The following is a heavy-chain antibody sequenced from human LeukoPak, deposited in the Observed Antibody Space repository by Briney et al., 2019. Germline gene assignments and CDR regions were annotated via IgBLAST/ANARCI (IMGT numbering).Heavy chain of an antibody. J-gene: IGHJ6*03. CDR1: GFTFSTHA. CDR2: ISGRGDSA. D-gene: IGHD4-17*01. V-gene: IGHV3-23*01. Sequence: GGSLRLSCAASGFTFSTHAMTWVRQAPGKGLEWVSVISGRGDSAYYAEPVRGRFSVSRDNSENTLYLQMNFLSAEDTAVYYCARYRAVTIDYYYYYMDVWGNGTTVTVSS. CDR3: ARYRAVTIDYYYYYMDV.